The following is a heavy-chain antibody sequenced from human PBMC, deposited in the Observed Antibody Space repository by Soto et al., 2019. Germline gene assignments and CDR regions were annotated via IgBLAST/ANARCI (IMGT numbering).Heavy chain of an antibody. J-gene: IGHJ5*02. D-gene: IGHD3-9*01. CDR3: SRDRNFVLRYFDWPRGNWFDP. V-gene: IGHV1-3*01. CDR1: GYTFSSYA. CDR2: INAGNGNT. Sequence: ASVKVSCKASGYTFSSYAMHWVRQAPGQRLEWMGWINAGNGNTKYSQKFQGRVTITRDTSASTAYMDLSSLRSEDTAVYYFSRDRNFVLRYFDWPRGNWFDPWGQGTLVTVSS.